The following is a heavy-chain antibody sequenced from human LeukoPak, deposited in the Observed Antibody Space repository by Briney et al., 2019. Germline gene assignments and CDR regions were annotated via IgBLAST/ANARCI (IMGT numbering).Heavy chain of an antibody. CDR1: GGSISSYY. CDR3: ARGLVHDAFDI. V-gene: IGHV4-59*08. CDR2: IYYSGST. J-gene: IGHJ3*02. D-gene: IGHD6-19*01. Sequence: SETLSLTCTVSGGSISSYYWSWIRQPPGKGLEWIGYIYYSGSTNYNPSLKSRVTISVDTSKNQFSLKLSSVTAAGTAVYYCARGLVHDAFDIWGQGTMVTVSS.